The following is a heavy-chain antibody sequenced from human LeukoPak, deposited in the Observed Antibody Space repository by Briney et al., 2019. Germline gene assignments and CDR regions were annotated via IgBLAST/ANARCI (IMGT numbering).Heavy chain of an antibody. D-gene: IGHD3-3*01. CDR2: IYYSGST. CDR1: GGSISSSSYY. CDR3: ARGPWGTIFGVVIGNLYYFDY. Sequence: PSETLSLTCTVSGGSISSSSYYWGWIRQPPGKGLEWIGSIYYSGSTNYNPSLKSRVTISVDTSKNQFSLKLSSVTAADTAVYYCARGPWGTIFGVVIGNLYYFDYWGQGTLVTVSS. V-gene: IGHV4-39*07. J-gene: IGHJ4*02.